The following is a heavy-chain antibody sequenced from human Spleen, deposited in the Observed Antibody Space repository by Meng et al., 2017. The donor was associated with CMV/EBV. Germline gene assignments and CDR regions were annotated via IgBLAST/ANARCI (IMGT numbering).Heavy chain of an antibody. CDR3: ARDRGDFWSGQRYAFDI. J-gene: IGHJ3*02. V-gene: IGHV3-74*01. Sequence: GESLKISCAASGFTFSNYWMHWVRQDPGKGLVWVSLVNDDGSITSYADSVKGRFTIFRDNAKNTLYLQMNSLRAEDTALYYCARDRGDFWSGQRYAFDIWGQGTMVTVSS. CDR2: VNDDGSIT. CDR1: GFTFSNYW. D-gene: IGHD3-3*01.